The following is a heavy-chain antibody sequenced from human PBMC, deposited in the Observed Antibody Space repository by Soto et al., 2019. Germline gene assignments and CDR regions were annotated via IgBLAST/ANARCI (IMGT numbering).Heavy chain of an antibody. J-gene: IGHJ6*03. CDR3: FSFRAVDDMGSELYDMEV. Sequence: PGMGLEWIGYIDYSGSTNYNPSLKSRVTISVDTSKNQFSLKRSSVTAADTAVYYCFSFRAVDDMGSELYDMEVWVNGTTVIVSS. V-gene: IGHV4-59*08. D-gene: IGHD3-10*01. CDR2: IDYSGST.